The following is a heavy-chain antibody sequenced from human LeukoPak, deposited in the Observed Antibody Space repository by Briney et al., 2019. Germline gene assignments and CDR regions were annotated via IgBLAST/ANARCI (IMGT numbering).Heavy chain of an antibody. CDR1: GYTFTTYY. Sequence: GASVKVSCKASGYTFTTYYINWVRQAPGQGLEWMGIINPSVGNTIYAQQFQGRVTMTRDTSISTAYMELSRLRSDDTAVYYCARGTGEGYTYGRYYFDYWGQGTLVTVSS. CDR2: INPSVGNT. D-gene: IGHD5-18*01. J-gene: IGHJ4*02. CDR3: ARGTGEGYTYGRYYFDY. V-gene: IGHV1-46*01.